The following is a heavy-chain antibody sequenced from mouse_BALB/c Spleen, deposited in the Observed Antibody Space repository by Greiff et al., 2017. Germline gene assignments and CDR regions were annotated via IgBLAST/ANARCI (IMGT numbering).Heavy chain of an antibody. J-gene: IGHJ4*01. CDR3: ARGSSGPYYYAMDY. D-gene: IGHD3-1*01. CDR2: ISSGSSTI. V-gene: IGHV5-17*02. CDR1: GFTFSSFG. Sequence: EVQGVESGGGLVQPGGSRKLSCAASGFTFSSFGMHWVRQAPEKGLEWVAYISSGSSTIYYADTVKGRFTISRDNPKNTLFLQMTSLRSEDTAMYYCARGSSGPYYYAMDYWGQGTSVTVSS.